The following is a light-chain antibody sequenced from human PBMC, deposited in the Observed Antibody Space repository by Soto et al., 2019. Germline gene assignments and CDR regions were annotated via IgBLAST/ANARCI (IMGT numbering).Light chain of an antibody. Sequence: EIVLTQSPGTLSLSPGERATLSCRASQSVSSSYLAWCQQNRGQAPRLLIYGASSRAPGIPDRFGGSGSGTDFTLTISRLEPEDFAVYYCQQYGSSRWTFGQGTKVEIK. J-gene: IGKJ1*01. CDR1: QSVSSSY. CDR2: GAS. CDR3: QQYGSSRWT. V-gene: IGKV3-20*01.